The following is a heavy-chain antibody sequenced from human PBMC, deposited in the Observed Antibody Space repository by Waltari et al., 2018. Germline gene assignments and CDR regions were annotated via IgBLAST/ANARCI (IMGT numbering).Heavy chain of an antibody. CDR2: AGIAGSFI. D-gene: IGHD3-22*01. V-gene: IGHV3-21*06. CDR1: GFTFSGSS. CDR3: ARIRDDPCYGGSGYSSA. J-gene: IGHJ4*02. Sequence: EEQLVESGGGLVKPGESLRPPCVTSGFTFSGSSMNWVRQAPGKGVEWVESAGIAGSFIYYGESVKGRFTISRDNAKSLLYLQMNSLRVEDTAVYYCARIRDDPCYGGSGYSSAWGQGTLVVVSS.